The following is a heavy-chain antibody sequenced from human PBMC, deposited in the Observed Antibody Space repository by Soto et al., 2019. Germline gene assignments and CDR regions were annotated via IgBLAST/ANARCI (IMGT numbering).Heavy chain of an antibody. J-gene: IGHJ4*02. CDR3: ARSHSFDGSIYHYYFDF. D-gene: IGHD3-10*01. CDR2: IYASGAT. Sequence: SETLSLTCTVSCGSISTYYWSWIRQPPGGTLEWIGYIYASGATTYNPSLESRVTMSVDMPNNEFSLELTSLTAADTAVYYCARSHSFDGSIYHYYFDFWGQGTLVTSPQ. CDR1: CGSISTYY. V-gene: IGHV4-59*01.